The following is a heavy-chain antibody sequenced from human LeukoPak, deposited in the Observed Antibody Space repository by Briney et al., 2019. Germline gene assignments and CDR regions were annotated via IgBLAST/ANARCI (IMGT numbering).Heavy chain of an antibody. J-gene: IGHJ4*02. Sequence: GGSLRLSCAASGFTFDNYAMNWVRQAPGKGLEWVSTISGTGSRIYYADSVKGRFIISRDNSKNTFYLQMNSLRAEDTAVYYCAKGGSKAPDYWGQGTLVTVSS. CDR3: AKGGSKAPDY. CDR2: ISGTGSRI. CDR1: GFTFDNYA. D-gene: IGHD4-11*01. V-gene: IGHV3-23*01.